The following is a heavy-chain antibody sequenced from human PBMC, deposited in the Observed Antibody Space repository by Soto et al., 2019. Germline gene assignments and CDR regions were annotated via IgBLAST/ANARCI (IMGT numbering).Heavy chain of an antibody. CDR3: ARTYYYDSSGSPDYYYYGMDV. V-gene: IGHV1-69*13. Sequence: GASVKVSCKASGGTFSSYAISWVRQAPGQGLEWMGGIIPIFGTANYAQKFQGRVTITADESTSTAYMELSSLRSEDTAVYYCARTYYYDSSGSPDYYYYGMDVWGQGTTVTSP. CDR1: GGTFSSYA. D-gene: IGHD3-22*01. CDR2: IIPIFGTA. J-gene: IGHJ6*02.